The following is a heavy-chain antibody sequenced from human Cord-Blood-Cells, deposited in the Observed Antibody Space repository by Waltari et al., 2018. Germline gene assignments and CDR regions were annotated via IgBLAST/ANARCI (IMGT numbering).Heavy chain of an antibody. CDR2: INHSGST. J-gene: IGHJ6*02. Sequence: QVQLQQWGAGLLKPSETLSPTCAVYGGSFSGYYWSWIGQPPGTGLEWIGEINHSGSTNYNPSLKSRVTISVDTSKNQFSLKLSSVTAADTAVYYCARGYRITIFGVVIARYGMDVWGQGTTVTVSS. D-gene: IGHD3-3*01. CDR1: GGSFSGYY. CDR3: ARGYRITIFGVVIARYGMDV. V-gene: IGHV4-34*01.